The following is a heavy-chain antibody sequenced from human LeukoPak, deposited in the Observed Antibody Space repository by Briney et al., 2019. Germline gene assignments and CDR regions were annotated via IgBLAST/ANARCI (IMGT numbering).Heavy chain of an antibody. V-gene: IGHV3-23*01. D-gene: IGHD3-22*01. J-gene: IGHJ4*02. CDR1: GFTFSSYA. CDR2: ISGSGDST. CDR3: AKDSRITMIVVVIDYFDY. Sequence: GGSLRLSCAASGFTFSSYAMSWVRQAPGKGLEWVSAISGSGDSTYYADSVKGRFTISGDNSKNTLYLQMNSLRAEDTAVYYCAKDSRITMIVVVIDYFDYWGQGTLVTVSS.